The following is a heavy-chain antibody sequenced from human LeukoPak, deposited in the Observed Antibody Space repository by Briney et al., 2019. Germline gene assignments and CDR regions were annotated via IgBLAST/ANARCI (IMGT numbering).Heavy chain of an antibody. CDR3: ARYYYDSSGYDYEASRYFNY. Sequence: PSETLSLTCTVSGGSISSSSYYWGWIRQPPGKGLEWIGSIYYSGSTYYNPSLKSRVTISVDTSKNQFSLKLSSVTAADTAVYYCARYYYDSSGYDYEASRYFNYWGQGTLVTVSS. V-gene: IGHV4-39*01. CDR2: IYYSGST. D-gene: IGHD3-22*01. CDR1: GGSISSSSYY. J-gene: IGHJ4*02.